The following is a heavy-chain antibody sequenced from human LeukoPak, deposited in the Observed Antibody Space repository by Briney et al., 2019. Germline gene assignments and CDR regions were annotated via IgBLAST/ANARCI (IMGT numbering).Heavy chain of an antibody. CDR3: AKDNRAFDM. CDR2: IKQDGSEM. CDR1: GFTLSTYW. J-gene: IGHJ3*02. V-gene: IGHV3-7*01. Sequence: GGSLRLSCTASGFTLSTYWMAWVRQAPGKGLEWVAHIKQDGSEMFYVESVKGRFTISRDNPKESVYLQMNSLGVEDTAVYYCAKDNRAFDMWGQETMVTVSS. D-gene: IGHD1-14*01.